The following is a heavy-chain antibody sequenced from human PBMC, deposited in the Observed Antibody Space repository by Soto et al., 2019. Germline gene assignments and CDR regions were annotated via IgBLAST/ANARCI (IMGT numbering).Heavy chain of an antibody. D-gene: IGHD3-22*01. J-gene: IGHJ4*02. CDR2: ISGSGGST. Sequence: HPGGSLRLSCAASGFTFSSYAMSWVRQAPGKGLEWVLVISGSGGSTYYADSVKGRFTISRNNSKNTVYVQMNSLRAEDTAVYYCAKTYYYDSSGHYCDYWGQGTLVTVSS. CDR3: AKTYYYDSSGHYCDY. V-gene: IGHV3-23*01. CDR1: GFTFSSYA.